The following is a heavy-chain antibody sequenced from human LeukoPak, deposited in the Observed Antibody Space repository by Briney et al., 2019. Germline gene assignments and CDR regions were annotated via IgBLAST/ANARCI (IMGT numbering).Heavy chain of an antibody. V-gene: IGHV3-30*18. CDR1: GFTFSSYG. CDR2: ISYDGSNK. CDR3: AKDPHSGSYYGGGGYYFDY. D-gene: IGHD1-26*01. J-gene: IGHJ4*02. Sequence: PGGSLRLSCAASGFTFSSYGMHWVRQAPGKGLEWVAVISYDGSNKYYADSVKGRFTISRDNSKNTLYLQMNSLRAEDTAVYYCAKDPHSGSYYGGGGYYFDYWGQGTLVTVSS.